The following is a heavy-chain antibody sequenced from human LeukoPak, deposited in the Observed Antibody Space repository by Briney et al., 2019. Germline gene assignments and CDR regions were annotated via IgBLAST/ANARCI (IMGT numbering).Heavy chain of an antibody. CDR2: ISSSSSTI. J-gene: IGHJ4*02. CDR3: ARVQGYYYDSSPDY. Sequence: GGSLRLSCAASGFTFSSYSMNWVRQAPGKGLEWVSYISSSSSTIYYADSVKGRFTISRDNSKNTLYLQMNSLRAEDTAVYYCARVQGYYYDSSPDYWGQGTLVIVSS. V-gene: IGHV3-48*01. D-gene: IGHD3-22*01. CDR1: GFTFSSYS.